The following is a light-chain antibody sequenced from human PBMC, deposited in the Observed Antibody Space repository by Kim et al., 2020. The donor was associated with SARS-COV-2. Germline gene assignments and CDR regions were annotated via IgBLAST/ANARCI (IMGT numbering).Light chain of an antibody. J-gene: IGLJ3*02. CDR3: ASWDGSLSAWV. CDR1: NSNIGRNA. Sequence: GQRVTISCSGSNSNIGRNAVNWFQQLPGTAPQLLIYFNNQRPSGVPDRISGSKSGTSASLSISGLQSEDEADYYCASWDGSLSAWVFGGGTQLTVL. V-gene: IGLV1-44*01. CDR2: FNN.